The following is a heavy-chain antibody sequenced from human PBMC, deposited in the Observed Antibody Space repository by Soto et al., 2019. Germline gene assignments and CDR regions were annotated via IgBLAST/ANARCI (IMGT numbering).Heavy chain of an antibody. CDR2: ISYGGGTT. CDR1: GFIFDDYA. CDR3: AKNPGYYYDSTGYHFDY. V-gene: IGHV3-23*01. J-gene: IGHJ4*02. Sequence: GSLRLSCAGSGFIFDDYAMHWVRQGPVKGLEWVSAISYGGGTTYYADSVKGRFTISRDNSKNTLYLQMNSLRAEDTAVYYCAKNPGYYYDSTGYHFDYWGQGTLVTVSS. D-gene: IGHD3-22*01.